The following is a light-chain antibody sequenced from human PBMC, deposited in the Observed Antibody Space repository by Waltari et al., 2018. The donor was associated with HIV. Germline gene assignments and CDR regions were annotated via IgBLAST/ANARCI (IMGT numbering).Light chain of an antibody. J-gene: IGKJ4*01. CDR2: LAC. V-gene: IGKV3-15*01. CDR3: QQYNFWPPLT. CDR1: QSVNSN. Sequence: EIVMTQSPVTLSVSPGDTVTLSCRASQSVNSNLAWDQQKPGQAPRLLIYLACNRAIGIPGRFSGSGYGTEFTLTVSSLQSEDFAVYYCQQYNFWPPLTFGGGTKVEIK.